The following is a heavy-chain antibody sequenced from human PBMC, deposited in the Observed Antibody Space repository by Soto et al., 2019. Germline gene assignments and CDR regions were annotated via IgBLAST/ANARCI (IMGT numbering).Heavy chain of an antibody. V-gene: IGHV3-30*18. D-gene: IGHD2-2*03. CDR2: ISYDGSNK. CDR1: GFTFSSYG. Sequence: GGSLRLSCAASGFTFSSYGMHWVRQAPGKGLEWVAVISYDGSNKYYADSVKGRFTISRDNSKNTLYLQMNSLRAEDTAVYYCAKTGLGIVVVPAANYFDYWGQGTLVTVSS. CDR3: AKTGLGIVVVPAANYFDY. J-gene: IGHJ4*02.